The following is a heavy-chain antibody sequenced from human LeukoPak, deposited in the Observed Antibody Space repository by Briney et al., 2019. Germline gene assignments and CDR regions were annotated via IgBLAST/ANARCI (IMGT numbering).Heavy chain of an antibody. V-gene: IGHV3-23*01. Sequence: PGGSLRLSCVASGFTFTSSAMSWVRQAPGKGLEWVSAISGRSGTTYYADSVKGRFTISRDNAKNSLYLQMNSLRAEDTAVYYCARGHSSSWYYYYYYMDVWGKGTTVTISS. CDR2: ISGRSGTT. CDR3: ARGHSSSWYYYYYYMDV. J-gene: IGHJ6*03. D-gene: IGHD6-13*01. CDR1: GFTFTSSA.